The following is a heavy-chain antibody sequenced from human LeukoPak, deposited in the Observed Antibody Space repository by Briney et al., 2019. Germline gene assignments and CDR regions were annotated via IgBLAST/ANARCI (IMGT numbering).Heavy chain of an antibody. J-gene: IGHJ2*01. Sequence: PSETLSLTCTVSGGSISSYYWSWLRQPAGKGLEWIGRIYTSGSTNYNPSLKSRVTISVDKSKNQFSLKLSSVTAADTAVYYCARGYDFWSGPYWYFDLWGRGTLVTVSS. D-gene: IGHD3-3*01. CDR2: IYTSGST. V-gene: IGHV4-4*07. CDR3: ARGYDFWSGPYWYFDL. CDR1: GGSISSYY.